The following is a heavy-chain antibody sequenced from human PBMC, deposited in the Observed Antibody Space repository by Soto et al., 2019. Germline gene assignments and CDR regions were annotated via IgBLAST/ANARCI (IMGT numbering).Heavy chain of an antibody. CDR1: GFTFSSYW. CDR2: IKQDGSEK. CDR3: ARDITVTTGNVGIFYYYMDV. V-gene: IGHV3-7*01. D-gene: IGHD4-17*01. Sequence: PGGSLRLSCAASGFTFSSYWMSWVRQAPGKGLEWVANIKQDGSEKYYVDSVKGRFTISRDNAKNSLYLQMNSLRAEDTAVYYCARDITVTTGNVGIFYYYMDVWGKGTTVTVSS. J-gene: IGHJ6*03.